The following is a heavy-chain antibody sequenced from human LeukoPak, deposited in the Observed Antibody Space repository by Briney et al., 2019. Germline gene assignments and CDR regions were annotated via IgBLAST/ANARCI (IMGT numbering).Heavy chain of an antibody. V-gene: IGHV3-21*01. CDR2: ISSSSSYI. D-gene: IGHD3-22*01. CDR1: GFTFSSYS. CDR3: ARLYDSSGFVEYYFDY. Sequence: GGSLRLSCAASGFTFSSYSMNWVRQAPGKGLEWVSSISSSSSYIYYADSVKGRFTISRDNSKNTLYLQMNSLRAEDTAVYYCARLYDSSGFVEYYFDYWGQGTLVTVSS. J-gene: IGHJ4*02.